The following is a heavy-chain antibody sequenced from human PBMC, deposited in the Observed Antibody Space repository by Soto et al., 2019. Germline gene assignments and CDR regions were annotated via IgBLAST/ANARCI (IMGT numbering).Heavy chain of an antibody. CDR2: TYYRSKWYN. D-gene: IGHD6-13*01. CDR3: AREGIPYSSSYSLIPARAFDI. J-gene: IGHJ3*02. Sequence: SQTLSLTCAISGDSVSSNSAAWNWIRQSPSRGLEWLGRTYYRSKWYNDYAVSVKSRITINPDTSKSQFSLQLNSVTPEDTAVYYCAREGIPYSSSYSLIPARAFDIWGQGTMVTVSS. V-gene: IGHV6-1*01. CDR1: GDSVSSNSAA.